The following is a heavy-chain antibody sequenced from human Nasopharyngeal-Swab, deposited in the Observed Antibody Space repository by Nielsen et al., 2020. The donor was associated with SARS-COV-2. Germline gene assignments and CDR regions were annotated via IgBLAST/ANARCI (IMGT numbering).Heavy chain of an antibody. CDR1: GYTFTSSD. CDR3: AREGTDCSSTSCYAYYYYGMDV. J-gene: IGHJ6*02. CDR2: MNPNSGNA. V-gene: IGHV1-8*01. D-gene: IGHD2-2*01. Sequence: ASVKVSCKASGYTFTSSDINWVRQATGQRLEWMGWMNPNSGNAGYAQKFQGRVTMTRDTSISTAYMELSSLTSEDTAVYYCAREGTDCSSTSCYAYYYYGMDVWGQGTTVTVSS.